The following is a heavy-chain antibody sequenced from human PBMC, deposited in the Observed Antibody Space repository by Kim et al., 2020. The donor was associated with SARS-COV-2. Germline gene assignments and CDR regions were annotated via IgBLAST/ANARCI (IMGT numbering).Heavy chain of an antibody. J-gene: IGHJ6*02. CDR3: AKIVVMDDYDYFYYYAMDV. D-gene: IGHD4-17*01. CDR1: GFTFDSYA. CDR2: MCGGGVNK. Sequence: GGSLRLSCAASGFTFDSYAMSWVRQAPGKGLEWVSVMCGGGVNKSYADSVSGRFTISRDNSKNTFYLQRNSLRDEDTALYYCAKIVVMDDYDYFYYYAMDVWPQGTTVTVSS. V-gene: IGHV3-23*01.